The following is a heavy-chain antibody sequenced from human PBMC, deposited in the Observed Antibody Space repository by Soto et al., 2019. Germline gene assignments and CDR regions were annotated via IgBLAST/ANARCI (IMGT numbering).Heavy chain of an antibody. J-gene: IGHJ4*02. D-gene: IGHD3-22*01. Sequence: QGHLVQCGAEVKKPGASVKFSCKDSGYTLTSYGFQRVRQAPGEGVEWMGWITSDNGYTKYGHQIQRRVTMTTDTATRTDYMVLRSLTSDYTAVYYCARAPAAYYFYFDFWGQGTLVTVSS. CDR2: ITSDNGYT. CDR3: ARAPAAYYFYFDF. CDR1: GYTLTSYG. V-gene: IGHV1-18*01.